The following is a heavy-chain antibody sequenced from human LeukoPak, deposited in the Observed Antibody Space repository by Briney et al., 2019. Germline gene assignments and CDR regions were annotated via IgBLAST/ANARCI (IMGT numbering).Heavy chain of an antibody. CDR1: GFTFSSYS. CDR2: ISSSSSYI. D-gene: IGHD3-3*01. V-gene: IGHV3-21*01. CDR3: ARSGVWSGYYAYYYYYYMDV. Sequence: PGGSLRLSCAAYGFTFSSYSMNWVRQAPGKGLEWVSSISSSSSYIYYADSVKGRFTISRDNAKNSLYLQMNSLRAEDTAVYYCARSGVWSGYYAYYYYYYMDVWGNGTTVTVSS. J-gene: IGHJ6*03.